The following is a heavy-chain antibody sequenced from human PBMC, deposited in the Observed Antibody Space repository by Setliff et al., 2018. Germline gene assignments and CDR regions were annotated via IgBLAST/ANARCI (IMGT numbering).Heavy chain of an antibody. CDR1: GFNFSSYA. V-gene: IGHV3-30*02. D-gene: IGHD3-16*02. CDR3: AKDYDYVWGSYPKD. J-gene: IGHJ4*02. CDR2: IPYDGSNK. Sequence: SLKISCAASGFNFSSYAMHWVRQAPGKGLEWVAFIPYDGSNKYYADSVKGRFTISRDNSKNTLYLQMNSLRAEDTAVYYCAKDYDYVWGSYPKDWGQGTLVTVSS.